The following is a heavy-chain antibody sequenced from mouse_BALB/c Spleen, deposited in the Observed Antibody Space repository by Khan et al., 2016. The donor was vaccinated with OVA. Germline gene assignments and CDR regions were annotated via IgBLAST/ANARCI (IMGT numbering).Heavy chain of an antibody. J-gene: IGHJ3*01. D-gene: IGHD1-2*01. CDR1: GYTFTDYY. CDR3: ARRNYFGYTFAY. V-gene: IGHV1-77*01. Sequence: QVQLQQSGAELARPGASVKLSCKASGYTFTDYYINWVKQRTGQGLEWIGEIYPRSGNTYYNEKFKGKATLTADKSSSIAYMQLSSLTSEDAAVYFCARRNYFGYTFAYWGQGTLVTVSA. CDR2: IYPRSGNT.